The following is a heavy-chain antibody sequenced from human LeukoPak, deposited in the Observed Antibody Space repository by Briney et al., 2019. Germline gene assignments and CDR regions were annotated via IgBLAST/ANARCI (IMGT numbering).Heavy chain of an antibody. D-gene: IGHD3-22*01. CDR3: AKTPPYDYDSSGYYYY. V-gene: IGHV3-23*01. J-gene: IGHJ4*02. Sequence: GGSLRLSCAASGFTFSSYAMSWVRQAPGKGLEWVSALSGSGGSAYYADSVKGRFTISRDNSKNTLYLQMNSLRAEDTAVNYCAKTPPYDYDSSGYYYYWGQGTLVTVSS. CDR2: LSGSGGSA. CDR1: GFTFSSYA.